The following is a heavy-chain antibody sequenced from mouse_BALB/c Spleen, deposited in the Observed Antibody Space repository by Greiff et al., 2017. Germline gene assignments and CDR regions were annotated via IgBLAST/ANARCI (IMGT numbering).Heavy chain of an antibody. D-gene: IGHD2-4*01. Sequence: VQLQQSGAELVKPGASVKLSCTASGFNIKDTYMHWVKQRPEQGLGWIGRIDPANGNTKYDPKFQGKATITADTSSNTAYLQLSSLTSEDTAVYYCATDYGGAMDYWGQGTSVTVSS. CDR1: GFNIKDTY. CDR2: IDPANGNT. J-gene: IGHJ4*01. V-gene: IGHV14-3*02. CDR3: ATDYGGAMDY.